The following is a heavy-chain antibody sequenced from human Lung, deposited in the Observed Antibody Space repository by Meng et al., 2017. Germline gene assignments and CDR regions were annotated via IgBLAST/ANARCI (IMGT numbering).Heavy chain of an antibody. Sequence: QVQLQESGPGLVKPSQTLSLTCTVSGSSISSSNYYWSWIRQPPGKGLEWSGHIYNSGSTYYNPSLKSRITISVDTSKNQFSLKLSSVTAADTAVYYCARGQKGYFDLWGRGTLVTVSS. CDR1: GSSISSSNYY. CDR2: IYNSGST. V-gene: IGHV4-30-4*01. CDR3: ARGQKGYFDL. J-gene: IGHJ2*01.